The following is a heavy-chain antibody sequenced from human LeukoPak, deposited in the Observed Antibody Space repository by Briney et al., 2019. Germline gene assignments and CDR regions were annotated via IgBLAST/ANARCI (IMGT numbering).Heavy chain of an antibody. CDR2: VYPDDSNT. CDR3: ARQGGGYNFGYRAFDI. D-gene: IGHD5-18*01. CDR1: GYSFTNYW. J-gene: IGHJ3*02. V-gene: IGHV5-51*01. Sequence: GESLKISCKGSGYSFTNYWIGWVRQMPGKGLEWMGIVYPDDSNTKYSPSFQGQVTISADKSISTAYLQWSSLKASDTAMYYCARQGGGYNFGYRAFDIWGQGTMVTVSS.